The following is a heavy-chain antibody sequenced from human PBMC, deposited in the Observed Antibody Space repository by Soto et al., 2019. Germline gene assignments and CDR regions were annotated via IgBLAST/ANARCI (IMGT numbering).Heavy chain of an antibody. CDR2: IYYSGST. J-gene: IGHJ5*02. CDR1: GGSISSSSYY. D-gene: IGHD3-3*02. Sequence: QLQLQESGPGLVRPSETLSLTCTVSGGSISSSSYYWGWIRQPPGKGLEWIGSIYYSGSTYYNPDLNSPVTISVATSKHQFSLRLSSVTAAATAVYYCASPKIAFYNWFDPWGQGTLVTVSS. V-gene: IGHV4-39*01. CDR3: ASPKIAFYNWFDP.